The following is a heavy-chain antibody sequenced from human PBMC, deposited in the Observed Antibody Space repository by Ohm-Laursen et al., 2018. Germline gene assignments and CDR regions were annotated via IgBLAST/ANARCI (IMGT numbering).Heavy chain of an antibody. Sequence: SLRLSCAATGFTFSSYTMTWVRQAPGKGLEWVSSITSSSSYIYLADSVKGRFTISRDNAKNSLYLQMNSLRAEDTAVYYCARDRGIGMDVWGQGTTVTVSS. J-gene: IGHJ6*02. CDR2: ITSSSSYI. CDR1: GFTFSSYT. CDR3: ARDRGIGMDV. V-gene: IGHV3-21*01.